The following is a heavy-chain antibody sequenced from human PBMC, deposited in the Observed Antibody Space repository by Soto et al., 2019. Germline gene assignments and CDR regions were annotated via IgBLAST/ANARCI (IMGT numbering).Heavy chain of an antibody. CDR1: GGSISSYY. D-gene: IGHD4-4*01. CDR3: ARRVTAYYYYYYMDV. V-gene: IGHV4-59*01. J-gene: IGHJ6*03. CDR2: IYYSGST. Sequence: SETLSLTCTVSGGSISSYYWSWIRQPPGKGLEWIGYIYYSGSTNYNPSLKSRVTISVDTSKNQFSLKLSSVTAADTAVYYCARRVTAYYYYYYMDVWGKGTTVTVSS.